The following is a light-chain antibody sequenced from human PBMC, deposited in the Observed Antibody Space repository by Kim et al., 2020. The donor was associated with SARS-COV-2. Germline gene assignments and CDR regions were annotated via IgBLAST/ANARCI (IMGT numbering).Light chain of an antibody. Sequence: SYELTQPPSVSVFPGQTASITCSGDKLGYKYACWYQQKPGQSPVLVIYEDTQRPSGIPERFSGSKSGDTATLTIGGTQAMDEADYYCQAWDSTTVIFGGGTQLTVL. CDR1: KLGYKY. CDR3: QAWDSTTVI. V-gene: IGLV3-1*01. J-gene: IGLJ2*01. CDR2: EDT.